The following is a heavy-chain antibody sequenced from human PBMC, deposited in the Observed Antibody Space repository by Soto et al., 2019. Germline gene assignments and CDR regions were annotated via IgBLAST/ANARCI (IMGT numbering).Heavy chain of an antibody. CDR2: ISYDGSNK. V-gene: IGHV3-30-3*01. CDR3: ARVRGDYIYSSSWYFDY. CDR1: GFTFSSYA. D-gene: IGHD6-13*01. Sequence: GGSLRLSCAASGFTFSSYAMHWVRQAPGKGLEWVAVISYDGSNKYYADSVKGRFTISRDNSKNTLYLQMNSLRAEDTAVYYCARVRGDYIYSSSWYFDYWGQGTLVTVSS. J-gene: IGHJ4*02.